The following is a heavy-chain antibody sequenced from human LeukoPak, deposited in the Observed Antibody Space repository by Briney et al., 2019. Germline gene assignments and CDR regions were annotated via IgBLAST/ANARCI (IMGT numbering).Heavy chain of an antibody. CDR1: GFTFSSYG. Sequence: GGSLRLSCAASGFTFSSYGMPWVRQAPGKGLEWVAVIWYDGSNKYYADSVKGRFTISRDNSKNTLYLQMNSLRAEDTAVYYCARDEGGMDVWGQGTTVTVSS. J-gene: IGHJ6*02. V-gene: IGHV3-33*01. CDR3: ARDEGGMDV. CDR2: IWYDGSNK.